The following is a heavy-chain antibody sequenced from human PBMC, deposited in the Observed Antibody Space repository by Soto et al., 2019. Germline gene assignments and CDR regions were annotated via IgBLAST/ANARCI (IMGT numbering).Heavy chain of an antibody. CDR3: ARGGAVVVPGAVDRHNWFDP. CDR1: GGTFSSYS. CDR2: VIPILGMA. Sequence: QVQLVQSGAEVKKPGSSVKVSCEASGGTFSSYSFSWVRQAPGQGLEWMGRVIPILGMANYAQKFQGRVTITADKSTSTVYREMSSPRSEDTAVYYCARGGAVVVPGAVDRHNWFDPWGQGTLVTVSS. V-gene: IGHV1-69*02. D-gene: IGHD2-2*01. J-gene: IGHJ5*02.